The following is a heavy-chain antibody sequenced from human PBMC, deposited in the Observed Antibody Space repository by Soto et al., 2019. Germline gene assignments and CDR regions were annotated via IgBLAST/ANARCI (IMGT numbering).Heavy chain of an antibody. V-gene: IGHV4-59*08. CDR1: GGSISSYY. Sequence: SETLSLTCTVSGGSISSYYWSWIRQPPGKGLEWIGYIYYSGSTNYNPSLKSRVTISVDTSKNQFSLKLSSVTAADTAVYYCARQTVTTWGGFDYWGQGTLVTVSS. J-gene: IGHJ4*02. CDR2: IYYSGST. CDR3: ARQTVTTWGGFDY. D-gene: IGHD4-17*01.